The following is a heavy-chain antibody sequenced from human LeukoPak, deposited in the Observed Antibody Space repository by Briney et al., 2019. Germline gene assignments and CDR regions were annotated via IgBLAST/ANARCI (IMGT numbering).Heavy chain of an antibody. CDR2: IYSSGNT. D-gene: IGHD3-3*01. CDR3: ARHSGLRSPFDP. CDR1: GGSISSSSYY. Sequence: SETLSLTCTVSGGSISSSSYYWGWIRQPPGRDLEWIGSIYSSGNTYYNPSLESRVTISVDTSKNQLSLKLTSATAADTSVYYCARHSGLRSPFDPWGQGTLVTVSS. J-gene: IGHJ5*02. V-gene: IGHV4-39*01.